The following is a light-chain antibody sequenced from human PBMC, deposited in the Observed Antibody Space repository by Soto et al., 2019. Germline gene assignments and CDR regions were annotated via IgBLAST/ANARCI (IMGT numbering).Light chain of an antibody. CDR2: DAS. J-gene: IGKJ1*01. Sequence: DIQMTQSPSTLSSSLVGSVTITCRASQNIRNWLAWYQQKPGKAPNPLIYDASSLKSGVPARFSGSGSGTDFTLTISSLQPEDFATYYCQQSYSTPPTFGQGTKVDI. V-gene: IGKV1-39*01. CDR1: QNIRNW. CDR3: QQSYSTPPT.